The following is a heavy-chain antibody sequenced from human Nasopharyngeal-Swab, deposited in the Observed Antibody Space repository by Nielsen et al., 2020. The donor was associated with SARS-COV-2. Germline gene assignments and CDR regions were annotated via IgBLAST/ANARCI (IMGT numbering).Heavy chain of an antibody. V-gene: IGHV3-48*04. J-gene: IGHJ6*03. CDR1: GFTFSSYS. CDR2: ISSSSSTI. D-gene: IGHD1-26*01. CDR3: AREAPPRKGGSHYYYYYYMDV. Sequence: GGSLRLSCAASGFTFSSYSMNWVRQAPGKGLEWVSYISSSSSTIYYADSVKSRFTISRDNAKNSLYLQMNSLRAEDTGVYYCAREAPPRKGGSHYYYYYYMDVWGKGTTVTVSS.